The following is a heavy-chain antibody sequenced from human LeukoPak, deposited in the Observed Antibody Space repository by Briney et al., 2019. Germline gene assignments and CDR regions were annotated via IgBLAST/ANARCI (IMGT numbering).Heavy chain of an antibody. CDR1: GGSISGYF. V-gene: IGHV4-59*01. J-gene: IGHJ4*02. Sequence: SETLSLTCTVSGGSISGYFWSWIRQPPGKGLEWIGYIHYSGTTNYNPPLNSRVTISVDTSKNQFSLKLSSVTAADTAVYYCARDCSSTSCCGTFDYWGQGTLVTVSS. CDR2: IHYSGTT. CDR3: ARDCSSTSCCGTFDY. D-gene: IGHD2-2*01.